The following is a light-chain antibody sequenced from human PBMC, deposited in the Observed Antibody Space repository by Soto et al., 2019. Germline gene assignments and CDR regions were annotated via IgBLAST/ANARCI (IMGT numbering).Light chain of an antibody. CDR1: KSISSW. CDR3: QQYNSPWT. CDR2: DAS. Sequence: DIQMTQYPSTLSASVGDRVTITCRASKSISSWLAWYQQKPGKAPKLLIYDASSLESGVPSRFSGSGSGTEFTLTISSLQPDDYATYYCQQYNSPWTFGQGTKVEIK. V-gene: IGKV1-5*01. J-gene: IGKJ1*01.